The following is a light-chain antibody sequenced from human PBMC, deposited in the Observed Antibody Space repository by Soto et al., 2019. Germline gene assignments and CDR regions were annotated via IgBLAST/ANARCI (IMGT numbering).Light chain of an antibody. CDR1: ETVNSNY. V-gene: IGKV3-20*01. CDR3: QQYGSSRT. Sequence: DIGLTQSPGTLSLSPGERATLSCRASETVNSNYLAWYQHKRGQAPRLLIYGASSRATGIPDRFSGSGSGTDFTLTITRLEPEDFAIYYCQQYGSSRTFGQGTKVDIK. CDR2: GAS. J-gene: IGKJ1*01.